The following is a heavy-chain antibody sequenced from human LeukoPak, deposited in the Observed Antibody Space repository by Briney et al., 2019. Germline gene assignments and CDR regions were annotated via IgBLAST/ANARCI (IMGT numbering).Heavy chain of an antibody. CDR2: IKPNSGGT. D-gene: IGHD3-3*01. CDR3: ARLSPFGGAGQTFDY. V-gene: IGHV1-2*02. J-gene: IGHJ4*02. Sequence: ASVKVSCEPSGYTFTGYYMRCGPQAPGQGRWWMGWIKPNSGGTNNTQKFQGRITMTMDASISTAYIELSRLRSDDTDMYYCARLSPFGGAGQTFDYWGQGTLVTVSS. CDR1: GYTFTGYY.